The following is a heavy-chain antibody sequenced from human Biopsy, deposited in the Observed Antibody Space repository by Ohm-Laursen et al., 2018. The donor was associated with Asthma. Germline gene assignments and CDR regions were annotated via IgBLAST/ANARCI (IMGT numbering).Heavy chain of an antibody. CDR1: GFTFSGYA. CDR3: ARDVMEWYLPAFDF. D-gene: IGHD3-3*01. J-gene: IGHJ4*01. CDR2: TLDDGNGE. V-gene: IGHV3-30*03. Sequence: SLRLSCSASGFTFSGYAMYWVRQAPGKGPEWVSRTLDDGNGEGYLDSVRGRFTISRDNIKNYMHLQLSSLRPDDTAVYYCARDVMEWYLPAFDFWGQGTLVTVSS.